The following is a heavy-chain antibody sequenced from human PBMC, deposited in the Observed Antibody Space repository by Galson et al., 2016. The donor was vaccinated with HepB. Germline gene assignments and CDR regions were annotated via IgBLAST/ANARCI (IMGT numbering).Heavy chain of an antibody. CDR1: GDTFGGSW. CDR3: ARAPGTNTWGDT. Sequence: QSGAEVKQPGESLTISCTDSGDTFGGSWIAWVRQMPEKGLEWMGIIYPGDSDTKYTPSFQGHVTISADTSTRTAYLQWSSLKASDTAIYYCARAPGTNTWGDTWGQGTQVTVSS. V-gene: IGHV5-51*01. J-gene: IGHJ5*02. CDR2: IYPGDSDT.